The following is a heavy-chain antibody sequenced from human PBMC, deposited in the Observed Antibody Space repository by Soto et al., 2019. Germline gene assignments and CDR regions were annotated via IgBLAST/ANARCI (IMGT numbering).Heavy chain of an antibody. CDR1: GGTFSSQS. CDR2: IIPILNVA. CDR3: ARDPHY. Sequence: QVQLVQSGAEVKKPGSSVKVSCRASGGTFSSQSISWVRQAPGQGLEWLGKIIPILNVASYAKQFQGRVTITADKSTSTAYMELSSLRSEHTAMYFCARDPHYWGQGTLVTVSS. V-gene: IGHV1-69*08. J-gene: IGHJ4*02.